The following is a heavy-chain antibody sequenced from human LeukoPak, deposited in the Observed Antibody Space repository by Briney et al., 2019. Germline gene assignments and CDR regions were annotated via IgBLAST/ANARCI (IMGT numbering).Heavy chain of an antibody. D-gene: IGHD3-10*01. CDR2: ISSSGSTI. Sequence: PGGSLRLSCAASGFTFSSYEMSWVRQAPGEGLECVSYISSSGSTIYYADSVRGRFTISRDNAKNSLYLQMNSLRAENTAVYYCARDSSVRGVMRYWGQGTLVTVSS. CDR1: GFTFSSYE. CDR3: ARDSSVRGVMRY. J-gene: IGHJ4*02. V-gene: IGHV3-48*03.